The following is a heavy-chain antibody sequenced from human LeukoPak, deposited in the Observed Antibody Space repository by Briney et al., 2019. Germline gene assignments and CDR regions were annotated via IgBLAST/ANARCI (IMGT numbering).Heavy chain of an antibody. J-gene: IGHJ4*02. D-gene: IGHD3-10*01. V-gene: IGHV3-21*01. CDR1: RFTFSSYS. Sequence: GGSLRLSCAASRFTFSSYSMNWVRQAPGKGLEWVSSISSSSSYIYYADSVKGRFTISRDNAKNSLYLQMNSLRAEDTAVYYCARDYYGSGSYYPYWGQGTLVTVSS. CDR3: ARDYYGSGSYYPY. CDR2: ISSSSSYI.